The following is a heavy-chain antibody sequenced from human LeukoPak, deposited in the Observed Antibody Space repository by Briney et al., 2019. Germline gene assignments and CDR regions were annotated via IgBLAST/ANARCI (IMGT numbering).Heavy chain of an antibody. CDR1: GGSFSGYY. J-gene: IGHJ4*02. CDR2: INHSGCT. Sequence: PSETLSLTCAVYGGSFSGYYWSWIRQPPGKGLEWIGEINHSGCTNYNPALKSRVTISVDTSNNHFSLKLSSVTAADTASYYCGGRHYIVLPAAMFETRITYYFDYWGQRTLVTLSP. D-gene: IGHD2-2*01. CDR3: GGRHYIVLPAAMFETRITYYFDY. V-gene: IGHV4-34*01.